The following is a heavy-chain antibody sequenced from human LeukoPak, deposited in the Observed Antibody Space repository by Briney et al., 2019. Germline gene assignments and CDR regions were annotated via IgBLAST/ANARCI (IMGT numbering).Heavy chain of an antibody. CDR3: ARVLSGYPTAFDI. CDR2: INPNSGGT. Sequence: ASVKVSCKASGYTFTCYYMYWVRQAPGQGLQWMGWINPNSGGTNYTQKFQGRVTMTRDTSISTAYMELSRLRSDDTAVYYCARVLSGYPTAFDIWGQGTMVTVSS. CDR1: GYTFTCYY. J-gene: IGHJ3*02. V-gene: IGHV1-2*02. D-gene: IGHD3-22*01.